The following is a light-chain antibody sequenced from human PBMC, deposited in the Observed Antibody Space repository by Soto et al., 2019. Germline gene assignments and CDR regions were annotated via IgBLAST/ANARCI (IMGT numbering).Light chain of an antibody. CDR1: QSVASNH. CDR2: GAS. Sequence: EVVLTQSPGTLSLSAGERATLSCRASQSVASNHLAWYQQKPGQPPRLLIYGASTRAAGIPDRFSGSGSGTDLTLTISRLEPEDFGVFFCHHYGRSPIFTFGPGTTVDMK. J-gene: IGKJ3*01. CDR3: HHYGRSPIFT. V-gene: IGKV3-20*01.